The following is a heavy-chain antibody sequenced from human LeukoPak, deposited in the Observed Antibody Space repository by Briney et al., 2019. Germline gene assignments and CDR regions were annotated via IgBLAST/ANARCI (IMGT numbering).Heavy chain of an antibody. CDR3: ARAHVWGSYDAFDI. Sequence: SETLSLTCTVSGVSISSYYWSWIRQPPGKGLEWIGYIYYSGSTNYNPSLKSRVTISVDTSKNQFSLKLSSVTAADTAVYYCARAHVWGSYDAFDIWGQGTMVTVSS. J-gene: IGHJ3*02. CDR1: GVSISSYY. D-gene: IGHD3-16*01. V-gene: IGHV4-59*01. CDR2: IYYSGST.